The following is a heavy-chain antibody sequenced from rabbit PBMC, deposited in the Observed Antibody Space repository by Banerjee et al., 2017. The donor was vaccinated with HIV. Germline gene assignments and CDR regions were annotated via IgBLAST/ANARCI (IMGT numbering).Heavy chain of an antibody. Sequence: QEQLKETGGGLVQPEGSLALTCKASGFTISSSYWISWVRQAPGKGLEWIGCIYAGDGNTYYASWAKGRFTISKTSSTTVTLQMTSLTAADTATYFCARAGVGYAYSFNLWGQGTLVTVS. CDR3: ARAGVGYAYSFNL. CDR1: GFTISSSYW. J-gene: IGHJ4*01. V-gene: IGHV1S45*01. CDR2: IYAGDGNT. D-gene: IGHD6-1*01.